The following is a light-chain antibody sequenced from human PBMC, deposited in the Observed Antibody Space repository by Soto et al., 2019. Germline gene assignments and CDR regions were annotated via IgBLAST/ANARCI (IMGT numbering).Light chain of an antibody. V-gene: IGKV1-39*01. CDR1: QSISSY. Sequence: DIQMTQSPSSLPASVGDRVTITCRASQSISSYLNWYQQKPGKAPKLLIYAASSLQSGVPSRFSGSGSGTDFTLTISSLQPEDFATYYCQQSYSTPVITFGQGTRPE. CDR3: QQSYSTPVIT. J-gene: IGKJ5*01. CDR2: AAS.